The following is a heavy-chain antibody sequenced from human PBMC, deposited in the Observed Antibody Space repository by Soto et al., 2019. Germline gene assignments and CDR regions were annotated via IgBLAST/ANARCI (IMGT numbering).Heavy chain of an antibody. V-gene: IGHV4-30-4*01. D-gene: IGHD2-8*01. J-gene: IGHJ6*03. CDR3: ARRVGLMYALPHHYYYYMDV. Sequence: PSETLSLTCTVSGGSISSGDYYWSWIRQPPGKGLEWIGYIYYSGSTYYNPSLKSRVTISVDTSKNQFSLKLSSVTAADTAVYYCARRVGLMYALPHHYYYYMDVWGKGTTVTVSS. CDR1: GGSISSGDYY. CDR2: IYYSGST.